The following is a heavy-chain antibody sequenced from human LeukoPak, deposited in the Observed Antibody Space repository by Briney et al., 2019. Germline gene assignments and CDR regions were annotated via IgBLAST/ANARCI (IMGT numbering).Heavy chain of an antibody. D-gene: IGHD6-19*01. CDR1: GFTFSSYS. V-gene: IGHV3-48*04. CDR3: ARDSNPGIAVAAFDY. CDR2: ISSSSSTI. Sequence: GGSLRLSCAASGFTFSSYSMNWVRQAPGKGLEWVSYISSSSSTIYYADSVKGRFTISRDNAKNSLYLQMNSLRAEDTAVYYCARDSNPGIAVAAFDYWGQGTLVTVSS. J-gene: IGHJ4*02.